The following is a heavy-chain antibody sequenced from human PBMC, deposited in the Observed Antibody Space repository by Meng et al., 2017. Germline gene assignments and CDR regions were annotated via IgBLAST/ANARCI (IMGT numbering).Heavy chain of an antibody. CDR2: ISSSSSYI. V-gene: IGHV3-21*01. D-gene: IGHD4-17*01. CDR3: ARAREVTTVTTPDGFDI. Sequence: GESLKISCAASGFTFSSYSMNWVRQAPGKGLEWVSSISSSSSYIYYADSVKGRFTISRDNAKNSLYLQMNSLRAEDTAVYYCARAREVTTVTTPDGFDIWGQGTLVTVSS. J-gene: IGHJ4*02. CDR1: GFTFSSYS.